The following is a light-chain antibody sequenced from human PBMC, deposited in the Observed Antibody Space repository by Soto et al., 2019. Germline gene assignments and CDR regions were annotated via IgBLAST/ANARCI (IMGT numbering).Light chain of an antibody. CDR3: SSYTSTNTLGV. CDR1: SSDVGDYNY. J-gene: IGLJ1*01. CDR2: EVY. Sequence: QSALTQPASVSGSPGQSITISCTGTSSDVGDYNYVSWYQQHPGKAPKLIIYEVYNRPSGVSNRVSGSKSGNTASLTISRLQAEDEADYFCSSYTSTNTLGVFGTGTKLTVL. V-gene: IGLV2-14*01.